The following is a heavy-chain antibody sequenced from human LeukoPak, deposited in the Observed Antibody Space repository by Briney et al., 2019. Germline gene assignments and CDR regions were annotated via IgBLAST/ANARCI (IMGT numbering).Heavy chain of an antibody. CDR2: INQSGVS. V-gene: IGHV4-34*01. J-gene: IGHJ6*03. D-gene: IGHD5-24*01. CDR3: ASLPSSKPRTRRRDGYDFYMDV. Sequence: PSETLSLTCRVYGGSFSGDYWSWIRQPPGKGLEWIGEINQSGVSNYNLSLESRVTISVDTSKNHFSLILSSVTAADTAVYYCASLPSSKPRTRRRDGYDFYMDVWGKGTTVTVSS. CDR1: GGSFSGDY.